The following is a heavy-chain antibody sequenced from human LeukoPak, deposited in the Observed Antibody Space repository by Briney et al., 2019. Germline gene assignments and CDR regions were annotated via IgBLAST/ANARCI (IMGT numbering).Heavy chain of an antibody. CDR3: ARQMARYYYGSGSNRPFDY. J-gene: IGHJ4*02. D-gene: IGHD3-10*01. Sequence: SETLSLTCAVYGGSFSGYYWSWIRQPPGKGLEWIGEIYHSGSTNYNPSLKSRVTISVDTSKNQFSLKLSSVTAADTAVYYCARQMARYYYGSGSNRPFDYWGQGTLVTVSS. V-gene: IGHV4-34*01. CDR1: GGSFSGYY. CDR2: IYHSGST.